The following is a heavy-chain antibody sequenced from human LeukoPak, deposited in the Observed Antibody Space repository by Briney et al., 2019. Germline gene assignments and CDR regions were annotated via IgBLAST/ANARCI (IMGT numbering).Heavy chain of an antibody. Sequence: GGSLRLSCAASGFTFSSYGMHWLRQAPGKGLEWVAVIPYDGSNKYYTDSVKGRFTISRDNSKNTLYLQMNSLRAEDTAVYYCARDLRLSTSGSYLFDYWGQGTLVTVSS. CDR3: ARDLRLSTSGSYLFDY. J-gene: IGHJ4*02. CDR2: IPYDGSNK. CDR1: GFTFSSYG. V-gene: IGHV3-30*03. D-gene: IGHD1-26*01.